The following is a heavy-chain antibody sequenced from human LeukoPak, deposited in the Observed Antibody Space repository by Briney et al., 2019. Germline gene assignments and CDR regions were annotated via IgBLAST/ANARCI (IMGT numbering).Heavy chain of an antibody. Sequence: GGSLRLSCAASGFTLSNFWMNWVRQAPGKGLEWVANIKQDGSEKYCVDSVKGRFTISRDNAKNSLYLQMNSLRAEDTAVYYCARARVDYWGQGTLVIVSS. CDR3: ARARVDY. CDR2: IKQDGSEK. J-gene: IGHJ4*02. V-gene: IGHV3-7*04. CDR1: GFTLSNFW.